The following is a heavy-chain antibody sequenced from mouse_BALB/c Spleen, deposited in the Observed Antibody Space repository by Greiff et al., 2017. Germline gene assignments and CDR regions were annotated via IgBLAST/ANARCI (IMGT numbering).Heavy chain of an antibody. CDR2: IYPGNGDT. CDR1: GYTFTSYN. D-gene: IGHD4-1*01. Sequence: QVQLQQPGAELVKPGASVKMSCKASGYTFTSYNMHWVKQTPGQGLEWIGAIYPGNGDTSYNQKFKGKATLTADKSSSTAYMQLSSLTSEDSAVYYCARDWDGLDYWGQGTTLTVSS. J-gene: IGHJ2*01. V-gene: IGHV1-12*01. CDR3: ARDWDGLDY.